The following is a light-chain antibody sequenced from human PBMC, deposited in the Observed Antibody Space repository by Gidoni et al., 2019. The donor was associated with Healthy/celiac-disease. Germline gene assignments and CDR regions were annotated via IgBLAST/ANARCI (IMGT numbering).Light chain of an antibody. CDR1: SGSIASNY. CDR3: QSYDSSTVV. V-gene: IGLV6-57*03. CDR2: EDN. Sequence: NFMLTQPHSVSESPGKTVTISCTRSSGSIASNYGQWYQQRPGSAPTTVIYEDNQRPSGVPDRFSGSIDSYSNSASLTISGLKTEDEADYYCQSYDSSTVVFGGGTKLTVL. J-gene: IGLJ2*01.